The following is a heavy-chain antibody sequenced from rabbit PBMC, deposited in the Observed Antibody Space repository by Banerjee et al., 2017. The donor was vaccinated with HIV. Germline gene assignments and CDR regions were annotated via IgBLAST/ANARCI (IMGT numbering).Heavy chain of an antibody. J-gene: IGHJ2*01. V-gene: IGHV1S47*01. CDR1: GFDFSSYG. Sequence: QEQLVESGGGLVQPGGSLKLSCKASGFDFSSYGVSWVRQAPGKGLEWIGYIDPVFRSTYYASWVNGRFTISSHNAQNTLYLQLNSLTAADTATYFCARGSSYYNWAFDPWGPGTLVTVS. CDR2: IDPVFRST. CDR3: ARGSSYYNWAFDP. D-gene: IGHD8-1*01.